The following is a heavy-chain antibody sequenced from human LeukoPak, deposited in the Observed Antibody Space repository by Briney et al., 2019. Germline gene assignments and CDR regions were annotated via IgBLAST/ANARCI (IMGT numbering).Heavy chain of an antibody. V-gene: IGHV3-30*04. J-gene: IGHJ4*02. Sequence: PGGSLRLSCVASGLTFSNSAMHWVRQSPGQGLEWVALMSFDGSHARYGDSVKGRFTLSRDNSKNTLYLQINSLRTEDTAVYYCARGGKCSDGKCYLIDYWGQGTLVTVSS. D-gene: IGHD2-15*01. CDR2: MSFDGSHA. CDR1: GLTFSNSA. CDR3: ARGGKCSDGKCYLIDY.